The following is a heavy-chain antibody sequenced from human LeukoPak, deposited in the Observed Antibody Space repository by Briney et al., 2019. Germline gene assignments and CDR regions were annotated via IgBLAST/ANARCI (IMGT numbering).Heavy chain of an antibody. J-gene: IGHJ4*02. CDR2: ISYDGSNK. V-gene: IGHV3-30-3*01. CDR1: GFTFSNYA. D-gene: IGHD3-10*01. Sequence: GGSLRLSCAASGFTFSNYAMHWVRQAPGKGLEWVAVISYDGSNKYYADSVKGRFTISRDNSKNTLYLQMNSLRAEDTAVYYCARADGSGTYLGSDYWGQGTLVIVSS. CDR3: ARADGSGTYLGSDY.